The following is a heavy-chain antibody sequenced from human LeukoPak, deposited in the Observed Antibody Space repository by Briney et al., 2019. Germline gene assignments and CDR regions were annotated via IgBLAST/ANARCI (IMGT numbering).Heavy chain of an antibody. CDR1: GFTFSAYG. D-gene: IGHD2-2*01. Sequence: GGSLRLSCAASGFTFSAYGMHWVRQAPGKGLEWVSGIWSEGGKSYNSDSVKGRFTISRDNSKNTLYLQMNSLRADDTAVYYCATDSIGPATDFDYWGQGTLVTVSS. CDR3: ATDSIGPATDFDY. CDR2: IWSEGGKS. J-gene: IGHJ4*02. V-gene: IGHV3-33*01.